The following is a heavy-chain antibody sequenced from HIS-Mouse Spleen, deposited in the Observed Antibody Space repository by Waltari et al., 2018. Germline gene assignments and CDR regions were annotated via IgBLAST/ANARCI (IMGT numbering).Heavy chain of an antibody. Sequence: QVQLVESGGGVVQPGRSLRLPGAASGFTFSSYGMHWVRQAPGKGLEWVAVISYDGSNKYYADSVKGRFTISRDNSKNTLYLQMNSLRAEDTAVYYCAKDKHHAFDYWGQGTLVTVSS. V-gene: IGHV3-30*18. CDR3: AKDKHHAFDY. CDR2: ISYDGSNK. J-gene: IGHJ4*02. CDR1: GFTFSSYG.